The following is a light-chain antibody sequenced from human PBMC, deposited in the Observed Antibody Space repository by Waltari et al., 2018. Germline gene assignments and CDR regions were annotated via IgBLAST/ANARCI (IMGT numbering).Light chain of an antibody. CDR2: AAS. J-gene: IGKJ1*01. CDR3: QQYYDYPRT. CDR1: QAIGSY. Sequence: IRMTQSPSSFSASTGDRVTITCRASQAIGSYLAWYRQKPGRVPKLLISAASPLQSGVPSRFTGRGSWNDFPLTNKLLQSEDFATYYCQQYYDYPRTFGQGTKVEVK. V-gene: IGKV1-8*01.